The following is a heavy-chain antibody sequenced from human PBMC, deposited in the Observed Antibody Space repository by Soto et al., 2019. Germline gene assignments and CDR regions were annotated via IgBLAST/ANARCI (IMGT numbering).Heavy chain of an antibody. D-gene: IGHD3-16*01. CDR1: GYTFTSYD. V-gene: IGHV1-8*01. J-gene: IGHJ6*02. CDR2: MNPNSGNT. CDR3: ATSWGPGYYYGMDV. Sequence: ASGKVSCKASGYTFTSYDINWVRQATAQGLEGIGWMNPNSGNTGYAQKFHGRVAMTRKTSIRTAYIELSSMRSADTAVYYCATSWGPGYYYGMDVWGQGTTVTVSS.